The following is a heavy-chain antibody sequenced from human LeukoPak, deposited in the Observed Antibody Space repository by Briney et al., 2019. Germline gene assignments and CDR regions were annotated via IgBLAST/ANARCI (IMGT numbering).Heavy chain of an antibody. V-gene: IGHV7-4-1*02. CDR1: GYTFTSYA. CDR3: ARGPQVTSGYREAWFDP. Sequence: ASVKVSCKASGYTFTSYAMNWVRQAPGQGLEWMGWINTNTGNPTYAQGFTGRFVFSLDTSVSTAYLQISSLKAEDTAVYYCARGPQVTSGYREAWFDPWGQGTLVTVSS. J-gene: IGHJ5*02. D-gene: IGHD5-12*01. CDR2: INTNTGNP.